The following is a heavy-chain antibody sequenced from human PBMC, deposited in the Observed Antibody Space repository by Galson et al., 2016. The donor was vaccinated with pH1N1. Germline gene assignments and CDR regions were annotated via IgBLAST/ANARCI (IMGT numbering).Heavy chain of an antibody. Sequence: SLRLSCAASGFTFHDYTMHWVRQIPGKGLEWVSLVSWDGGSTYYADYVKGRFTVSRDNSKNSLYLQMNSLRSEDTALYYRAKEIQRGSYGMDVWGRGTTVTVSS. CDR3: AKEIQRGSYGMDV. V-gene: IGHV3-43*01. CDR1: GFTFHDYT. J-gene: IGHJ6*02. CDR2: VSWDGGST. D-gene: IGHD3-16*01.